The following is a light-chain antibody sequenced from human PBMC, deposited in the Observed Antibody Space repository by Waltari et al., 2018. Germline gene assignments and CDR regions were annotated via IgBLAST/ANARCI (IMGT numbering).Light chain of an antibody. CDR2: KVS. CDR3: MQGSNWPPT. V-gene: IGKV2-30*01. Sequence: VVMTQSPLSLAVTLGQPASLSCKSNQSLVFSDGNTYLNWFHQRPGQSPGRLIYKVSHRDSGVPDRFSGSGSDTDFTLKISRVEAGDLGTYYCMQGSNWPPTFGQGTKVDLK. J-gene: IGKJ1*01. CDR1: QSLVFSDGNTY.